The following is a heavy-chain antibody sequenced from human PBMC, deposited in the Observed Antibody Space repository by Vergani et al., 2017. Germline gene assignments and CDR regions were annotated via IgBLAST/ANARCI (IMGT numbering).Heavy chain of an antibody. CDR2: IYYSGST. D-gene: IGHD3-16*02. CDR3: ARDSSPMITFGGVIVNRIFDY. CDR1: GCSISSYY. Sequence: QVQLQESGPGLVKPSETLSLTCTVSGCSISSYYWSWIRQPPGKGLEWIGYIYYSGSTNYNPSLKSRVTISVDTSKNQFSLKLSSVTAADTAVYYCARDSSPMITFGGVIVNRIFDYWGQGTLVTVSS. V-gene: IGHV4-59*01. J-gene: IGHJ4*02.